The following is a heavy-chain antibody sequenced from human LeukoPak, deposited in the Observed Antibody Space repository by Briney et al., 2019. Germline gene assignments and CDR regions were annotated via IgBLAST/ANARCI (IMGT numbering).Heavy chain of an antibody. CDR2: TXXXGSNT. Sequence: PGGALRLSCAGSGXTFXDYYXTXIXQAPGXGLXWVXYTXXXGSNTHYSDAVKGRFTVSRDNPKSSLFLQMTSLRAEDTAVYYCARYYYDHSGFYPAFDSWGQGTLVTVSS. D-gene: IGHD3-22*01. J-gene: IGHJ4*02. V-gene: IGHV3-11*03. CDR1: GXTFXDYY. CDR3: ARYYYDHSGFYPAFDS.